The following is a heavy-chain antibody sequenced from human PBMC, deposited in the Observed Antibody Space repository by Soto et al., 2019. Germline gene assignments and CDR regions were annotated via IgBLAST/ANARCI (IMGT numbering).Heavy chain of an antibody. Sequence: QVQLQESGPGLVKSSQTLSLTCTVSGGSISSGNFYWSWIRQHPGKGLEWIGYISYSGRTYYNPSRKSRVIISVDTSKNQFSLKLSSVTGADTAVYYCARGYASGSYYNPFWFDRWGQGTLVTVSS. D-gene: IGHD3-10*01. CDR3: ARGYASGSYYNPFWFDR. CDR2: ISYSGRT. J-gene: IGHJ5*02. V-gene: IGHV4-31*03. CDR1: GGSISSGNFY.